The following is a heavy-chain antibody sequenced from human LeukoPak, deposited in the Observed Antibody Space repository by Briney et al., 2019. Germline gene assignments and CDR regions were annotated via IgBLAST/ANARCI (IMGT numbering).Heavy chain of an antibody. J-gene: IGHJ4*02. Sequence: ASVKVSRKASGGTFSSYAISWVRQAPGQGLEWMGRIIPILGIANYAQKFQGRVTITADKSTSTAYMELSSLRSEDTAVYYCACRDYYDSQPFDYWGQGALVTVSS. CDR3: ACRDYYDSQPFDY. V-gene: IGHV1-69*04. CDR1: GGTFSSYA. CDR2: IIPILGIA. D-gene: IGHD3-22*01.